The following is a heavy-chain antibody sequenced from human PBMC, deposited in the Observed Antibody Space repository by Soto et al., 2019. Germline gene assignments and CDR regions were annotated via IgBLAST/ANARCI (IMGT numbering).Heavy chain of an antibody. J-gene: IGHJ4*02. D-gene: IGHD2-2*01. CDR1: GGSISSYY. Sequence: QVQLQESGPGLVKPSETLSLTCTVSGGSISSYYWSWIRQPPGNGLECIGYIYYSGSTNYNPSLTSRVTISVDTSKNQFSLKLSSVTAADTAVYYCASPYCSSTSCYAWLTSWGQGTLVTVSS. V-gene: IGHV4-59*01. CDR2: IYYSGST. CDR3: ASPYCSSTSCYAWLTS.